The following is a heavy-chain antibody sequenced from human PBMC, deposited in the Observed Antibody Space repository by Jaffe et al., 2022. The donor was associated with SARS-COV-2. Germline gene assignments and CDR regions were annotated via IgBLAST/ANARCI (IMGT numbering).Heavy chain of an antibody. Sequence: EVQLVESGGGLVQPGGSLRLSCAASGFTVSSNYMSWVRQAPGKGLEWVSVIYSGGHTYYADSVNGRFTISRDDSKNTLFLQMNSLRTEDAAVYYCAGSFGRYFDYWGQGTLVTVSS. D-gene: IGHD3-16*01. J-gene: IGHJ4*02. V-gene: IGHV3-66*02. CDR1: GFTVSSNY. CDR2: IYSGGHT. CDR3: AGSFGRYFDY.